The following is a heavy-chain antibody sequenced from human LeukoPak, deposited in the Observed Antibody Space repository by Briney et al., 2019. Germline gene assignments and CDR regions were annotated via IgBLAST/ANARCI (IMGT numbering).Heavy chain of an antibody. D-gene: IGHD4-23*01. V-gene: IGHV1-2*02. J-gene: IGHJ2*01. Sequence: ASVKVSCKASGYTFTSYYMHWVRQAPGQGLEWMGWINPNSGGTNYAQKFQGRVTMTRDTSISTAYMELSRLRSDDTAVYYCARRVVNNRNWYFNLWGRGTLVTVSS. CDR3: ARRVVNNRNWYFNL. CDR1: GYTFTSYY. CDR2: INPNSGGT.